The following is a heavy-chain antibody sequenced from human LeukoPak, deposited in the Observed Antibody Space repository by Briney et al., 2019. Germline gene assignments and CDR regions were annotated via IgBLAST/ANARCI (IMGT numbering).Heavy chain of an antibody. CDR2: IFTGGST. D-gene: IGHD5-12*01. J-gene: IGHJ4*02. CDR3: ARVLTVATIPDS. CDR1: GFXVSSNH. Sequence: PGGSLRLSCAVSGFXVSSNHISWVRQAPGKGLEWVSVIFTGGSTFYTNSVKGRFTISRDNSNNTLYLLMNSLGAEDTAVYYCARVLTVATIPDSWGQGTLVTVSS. V-gene: IGHV3-53*01.